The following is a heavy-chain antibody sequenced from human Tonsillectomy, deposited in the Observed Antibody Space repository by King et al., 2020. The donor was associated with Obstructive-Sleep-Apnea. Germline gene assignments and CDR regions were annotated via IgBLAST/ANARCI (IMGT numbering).Heavy chain of an antibody. Sequence: MQLQESGPGLVKPSETLSLNCNVSGDSISSNYWSWMVQPPGKELEWIGYIYNSGITNYNPSLQNQVTISIDTSINQFFLRLNSVTAADTAVYYCLRHSRSRYVPDYWGQGVLVTVSP. CDR2: IYNSGIT. D-gene: IGHD3-10*02. CDR3: LRHSRSRYVPDY. J-gene: IGHJ4*02. CDR1: GDSISSNY. V-gene: IGHV4-59*01.